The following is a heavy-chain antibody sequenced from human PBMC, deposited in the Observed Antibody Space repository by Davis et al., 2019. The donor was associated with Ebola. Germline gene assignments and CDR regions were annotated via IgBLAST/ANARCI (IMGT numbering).Heavy chain of an antibody. V-gene: IGHV3-33*01. Sequence: GESLKISCAASGFTFSSYGMHWVRQAPGKGLEWVAVIWYDGSNKYYADSVKGRFTISRDNSKNTLYLQMNSLRAEDTAVYYCARYTEAFDIWGQGTMVTVSS. CDR3: ARYTEAFDI. J-gene: IGHJ3*02. CDR1: GFTFSSYG. CDR2: IWYDGSNK.